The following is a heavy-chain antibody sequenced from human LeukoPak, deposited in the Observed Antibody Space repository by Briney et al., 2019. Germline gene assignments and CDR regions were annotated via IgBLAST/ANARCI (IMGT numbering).Heavy chain of an antibody. CDR2: IKHSGST. Sequence: SETLSLTCAVYGVSFNGHHWTWIRQAPGKGLEWIGEIKHSGSTNYNPSLKSRVTISLDTSKNQFSLKLSSVTAEDTAVYYCARAVDSTLGGVYYYMDVWGKGTTVPVSS. D-gene: IGHD2-2*01. CDR1: GVSFNGHH. CDR3: ARAVDSTLGGVYYYMDV. J-gene: IGHJ6*03. V-gene: IGHV4-34*01.